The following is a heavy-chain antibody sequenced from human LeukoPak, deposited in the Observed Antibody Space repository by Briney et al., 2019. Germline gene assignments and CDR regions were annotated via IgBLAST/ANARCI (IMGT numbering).Heavy chain of an antibody. CDR3: AKDSSPYYYDSSGPLY. V-gene: IGHV3-30*18. Sequence: GGSLRLSCAASGFTFSSYAMSWVRQAPGKGLEWVAVISYDGSNKYYADSVKGRFTISRDNSKNTLYLQMNSLRAEDTAVYYCAKDSSPYYYDSSGPLYWGQGTLVTVSS. J-gene: IGHJ4*02. CDR2: ISYDGSNK. D-gene: IGHD3-22*01. CDR1: GFTFSSYA.